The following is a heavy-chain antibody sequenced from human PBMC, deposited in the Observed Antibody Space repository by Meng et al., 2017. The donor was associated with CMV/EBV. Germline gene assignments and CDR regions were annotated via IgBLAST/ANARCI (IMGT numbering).Heavy chain of an antibody. J-gene: IGHJ4*02. D-gene: IGHD1-26*01. Sequence: GGSLRLSCAASGFTVSSNYMSWVRQAPGKGLEWVSVIYSGGSTYYADSVKGRFTISRDNAKNSLYLQMNSLRAEDTAVYYCAREGGWELVDYWGQGTLVTVSS. CDR2: IYSGGST. V-gene: IGHV3-53*01. CDR1: GFTVSSNY. CDR3: AREGGWELVDY.